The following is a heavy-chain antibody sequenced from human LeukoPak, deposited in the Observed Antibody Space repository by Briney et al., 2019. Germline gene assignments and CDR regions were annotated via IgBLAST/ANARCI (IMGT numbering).Heavy chain of an antibody. V-gene: IGHV4-38-2*02. Sequence: SETLSLTCTVSGYSISSGYYWGWIRQPPGKGLEWIGIIYHSGRTDYNPSLKSRVTISEDTSKNQFSLKLSSVTAADTAVYYCARAVLSYFYGSGSTPGFDYWGQGTLVTVSS. D-gene: IGHD3-10*01. CDR3: ARAVLSYFYGSGSTPGFDY. CDR1: GYSISSGYY. CDR2: IYHSGRT. J-gene: IGHJ4*02.